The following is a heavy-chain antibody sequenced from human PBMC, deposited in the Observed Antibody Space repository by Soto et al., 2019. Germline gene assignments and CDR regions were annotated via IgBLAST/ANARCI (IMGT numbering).Heavy chain of an antibody. D-gene: IGHD2-2*01. CDR2: ISAYNGNT. CDR3: ARGRDPHNYCSSTSCYPLDP. Sequence: ASVKVSCKASGYTFTSYGISWVRQAPGQGLEWMGWISAYNGNTNYAQKLQGRVTMTTDTSASTAYMELRSLRSDDTAVYYCARGRDPHNYCSSTSCYPLDPWGQGTLVTVSS. CDR1: GYTFTSYG. V-gene: IGHV1-18*01. J-gene: IGHJ5*02.